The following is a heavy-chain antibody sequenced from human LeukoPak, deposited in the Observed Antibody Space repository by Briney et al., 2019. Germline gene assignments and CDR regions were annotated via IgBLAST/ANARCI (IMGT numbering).Heavy chain of an antibody. J-gene: IGHJ4*02. D-gene: IGHD3-9*01. Sequence: ASVKVSCKASRYTFTGYYMHWVRQAPGQGLEWMGWINPNSGGTNYAQKFQGRVTMTRDTSISTAYMELSRLRSDDTAVYYCARAGYDILTGYYHPLDYWGQGTLVTVSS. CDR3: ARAGYDILTGYYHPLDY. CDR2: INPNSGGT. V-gene: IGHV1-2*02. CDR1: RYTFTGYY.